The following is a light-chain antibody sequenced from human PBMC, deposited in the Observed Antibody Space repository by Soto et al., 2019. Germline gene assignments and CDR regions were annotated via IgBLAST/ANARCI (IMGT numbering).Light chain of an antibody. J-gene: IGKJ4*01. CDR2: DAS. V-gene: IGKV1-5*01. Sequence: DIQMTQSPSTLSASVGDRVTITCRASQSISSWLAWYQQKPGKAPKLLIYDASSLESGVPSRFSGSGSGTEFTLTIXSLQPDDFATYYCQQYNSYSLTFGGGTKVEIK. CDR3: QQYNSYSLT. CDR1: QSISSW.